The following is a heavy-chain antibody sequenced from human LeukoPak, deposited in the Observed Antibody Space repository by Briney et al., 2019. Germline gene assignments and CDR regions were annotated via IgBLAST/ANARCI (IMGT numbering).Heavy chain of an antibody. V-gene: IGHV1-3*01. Sequence: GAPVKVSCKASGYTFTSYAMHWVRQAPGQRLEWMGWINAGNGNTKYSQKFQGRVTITRDTSASTAYMELSSLRSEDTAVYYCARDRRDCSGGSCYYLLSYWGQGTLVTVSS. CDR3: ARDRRDCSGGSCYYLLSY. D-gene: IGHD2-15*01. CDR1: GYTFTSYA. CDR2: INAGNGNT. J-gene: IGHJ4*02.